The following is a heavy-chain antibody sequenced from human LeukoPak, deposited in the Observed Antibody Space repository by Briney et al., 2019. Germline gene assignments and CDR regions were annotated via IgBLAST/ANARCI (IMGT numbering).Heavy chain of an antibody. CDR3: ARSPLYRACWHGSSYYYYYMDV. V-gene: IGHV1-8*02. J-gene: IGHJ6*03. Sequence: ASVKVSCKASGYTFTSYDINWVRQATGQGLEWMGWMNPNSGNTGYAQKFQGRVTMTRNTSISTAYMELSSLRSEDTAVYYCARSPLYRACWHGSSYYYYYMDVWGKGTTVTISS. CDR1: GYTFTSYD. CDR2: MNPNSGNT. D-gene: IGHD3-16*02.